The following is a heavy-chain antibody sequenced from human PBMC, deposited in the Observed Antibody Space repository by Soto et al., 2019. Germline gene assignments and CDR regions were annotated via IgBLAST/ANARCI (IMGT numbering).Heavy chain of an antibody. J-gene: IGHJ4*02. V-gene: IGHV1-18*01. CDR1: GYTFTSYG. CDR3: ARGSVGYSYGPGYDY. D-gene: IGHD5-18*01. Sequence: ASVKVSCKXSGYTFTSYGISWVRQAPGQGLEWMGWISAYNGNTNYAQKLQGRVTMTTDTSTSTAYMELRSLRSDDTAVYYCARGSVGYSYGPGYDYWGQGTLVTVS. CDR2: ISAYNGNT.